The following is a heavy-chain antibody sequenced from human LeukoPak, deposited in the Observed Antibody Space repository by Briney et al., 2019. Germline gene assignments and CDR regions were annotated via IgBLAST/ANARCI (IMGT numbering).Heavy chain of an antibody. D-gene: IGHD1-1*01. V-gene: IGHV3-7*01. Sequence: GGYLRLSCIASGFTFSSYWKAWVRQVPGKGLEWLANIKPDGTDKYYVESMKGRFTISRDNAKSSLYLQMSSLGVEDTAVYYCARRYTPSKWYYYIDVWGKGTTVGVSS. CDR1: GFTFSSYW. CDR2: IKPDGTDK. CDR3: ARRYTPSKWYYYIDV. J-gene: IGHJ6*03.